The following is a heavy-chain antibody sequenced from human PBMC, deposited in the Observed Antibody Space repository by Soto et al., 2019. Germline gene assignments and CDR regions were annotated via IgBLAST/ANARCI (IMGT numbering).Heavy chain of an antibody. Sequence: GGSLRLSCAASGFTFSSYWMSWVRQAPGKGLEWVANIKQDGSEKYYVDSVKGRFTISRDNAKNSLYLQMNSLRAEDTAVYYCAREGRYYYDSSGYFPYYYGMDVWGQGTTVTVSS. CDR2: IKQDGSEK. J-gene: IGHJ6*02. D-gene: IGHD3-22*01. V-gene: IGHV3-7*01. CDR3: AREGRYYYDSSGYFPYYYGMDV. CDR1: GFTFSSYW.